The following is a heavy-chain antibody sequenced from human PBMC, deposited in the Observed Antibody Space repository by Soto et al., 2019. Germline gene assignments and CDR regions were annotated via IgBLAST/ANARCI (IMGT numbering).Heavy chain of an antibody. CDR3: AKDPNGDYVGAFDS. J-gene: IGHJ4*02. V-gene: IGHV3-23*01. CDR2: IGGDTSYT. CDR1: GFTFSSYA. D-gene: IGHD4-17*01. Sequence: GVLRLSCAASGFTFSSYAMSWVRQAPGKGLEWVSSIGGDTSYTYYADSVKGRFTISRDKSKNTVFLQMNSLRADDTAVYHCAKDPNGDYVGAFDSWGQGTLVTVSS.